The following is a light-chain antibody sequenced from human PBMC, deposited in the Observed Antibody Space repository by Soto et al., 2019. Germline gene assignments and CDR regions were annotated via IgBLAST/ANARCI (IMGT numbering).Light chain of an antibody. V-gene: IGLV2-14*01. Sequence: QSFLAQPASLSGSPGRSITISCTGTSSDGGGYNYGPWYLQHPGKAPILIFYEVSNRPSGVSNRFSGSKSGNTPSLPISGLQAEDETDYYCSSYTSSSPLVFGTGTKGTVL. J-gene: IGLJ1*01. CDR2: EVS. CDR3: SSYTSSSPLV. CDR1: SSDGGGYNY.